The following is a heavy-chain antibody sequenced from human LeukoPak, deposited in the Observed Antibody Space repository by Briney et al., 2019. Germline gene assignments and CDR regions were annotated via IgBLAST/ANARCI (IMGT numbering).Heavy chain of an antibody. CDR1: GGSIYSHY. D-gene: IGHD3-22*01. Sequence: SETLSLTCTVSGGSIYSHYWSWIRQPPGKGLEWVGYIYYSGTTKYNPSLKSRVTLSADTSKNQFSLKLSSVTAADTAVYYCARVGDYYDSSGFYYSHDYWGQGTLVTVSS. V-gene: IGHV4-59*11. CDR3: ARVGDYYDSSGFYYSHDY. J-gene: IGHJ4*02. CDR2: IYYSGTT.